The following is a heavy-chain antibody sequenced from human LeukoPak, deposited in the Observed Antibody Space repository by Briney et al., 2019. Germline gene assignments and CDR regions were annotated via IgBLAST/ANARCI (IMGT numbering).Heavy chain of an antibody. V-gene: IGHV3-30*18. CDR1: GFTFSSYG. Sequence: GGSQRLSCAASGFTFSSYGMHWVRQAPGKGLEWVAVISYDGSNKYYADSVKGRFTISRDNSKNTLYLQMNSLRAEDTAEYYCAKEGPYSSGWPGSDAFDIWGQGTMVTVSS. CDR3: AKEGPYSSGWPGSDAFDI. D-gene: IGHD6-19*01. J-gene: IGHJ3*02. CDR2: ISYDGSNK.